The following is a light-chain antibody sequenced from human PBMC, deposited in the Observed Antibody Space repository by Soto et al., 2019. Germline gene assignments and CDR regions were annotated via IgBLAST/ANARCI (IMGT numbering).Light chain of an antibody. J-gene: IGKJ1*01. V-gene: IGKV1-39*01. CDR2: AAS. Sequence: DIEMTQSPSSLSASVGETITISCPASQSISSSLNWFQHSPGQPPKLLLFAASNLHAGVPPRFSGSGSGTSFSLTIRSLQPEDFATYYCQQSFNLPRTFGPGTKVDI. CDR1: QSISSS. CDR3: QQSFNLPRT.